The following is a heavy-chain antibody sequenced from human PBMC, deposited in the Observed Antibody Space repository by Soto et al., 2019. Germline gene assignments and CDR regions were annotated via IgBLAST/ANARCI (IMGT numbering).Heavy chain of an antibody. J-gene: IGHJ4*02. CDR1: GYTXIDYD. CDR3: ARGKLATLTDF. V-gene: IGHV1-8*01. Sequence: SXKVSFKASGYTXIDYDRHLVRLAPGRGLEWMGWMNPNTGNTRYAQHFQGRFIMTMDNSISTAFMQLSRLRSEDTAVYYCARGKLATLTDFWGQGTLGTVSS. CDR2: MNPNTGNT. D-gene: IGHD5-12*01.